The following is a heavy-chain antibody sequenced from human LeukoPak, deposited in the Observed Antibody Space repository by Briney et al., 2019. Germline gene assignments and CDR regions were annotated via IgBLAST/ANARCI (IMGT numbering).Heavy chain of an antibody. V-gene: IGHV4-59*08. CDR1: GGSISSYY. CDR3: ARHPGGYYYDSSGYYYFDY. Sequence: SETLSLTCTVSGGSISSYYWSWIRQPPGKGLEWIGYIYYSGSTNYNPSLKSRVTISVDTSKNQFSLKLSSVTAADTAVYYCARHPGGYYYDSSGYYYFDYWGQGTLVTVSS. D-gene: IGHD3-22*01. J-gene: IGHJ4*02. CDR2: IYYSGST.